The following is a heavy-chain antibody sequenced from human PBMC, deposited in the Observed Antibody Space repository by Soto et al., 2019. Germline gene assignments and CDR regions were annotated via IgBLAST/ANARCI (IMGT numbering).Heavy chain of an antibody. Sequence: SETLSLTCAVYGGSFSGYYWSWIRQPPGKGLEWIGEINHSGSTNYNPSLKSRVTISVDTSKNQFSLKLSSVTAADTAVYYCARWVLRFLEGSWEWRVNWFDPWGQGTLVTVSS. CDR3: ARWVLRFLEGSWEWRVNWFDP. V-gene: IGHV4-34*01. CDR1: GGSFSGYY. CDR2: INHSGST. D-gene: IGHD3-3*01. J-gene: IGHJ5*02.